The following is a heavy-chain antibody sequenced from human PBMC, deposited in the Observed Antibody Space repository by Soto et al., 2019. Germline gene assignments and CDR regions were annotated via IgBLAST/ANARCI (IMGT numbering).Heavy chain of an antibody. CDR3: ARAYYDFWSGFISRYWFDP. J-gene: IGHJ5*02. CDR1: GYTFTSYG. D-gene: IGHD3-3*01. CDR2: ISAYNGNT. Sequence: VQLVQSGAEVKKPGASVKVSCKASGYTFTSYGISWVRQAPGQGLEWMGWISAYNGNTNYAQKLQGRVTMTTDTSTSTAYMELRSLRSDDTAVYYCARAYYDFWSGFISRYWFDPWGQGTLVTVSS. V-gene: IGHV1-18*01.